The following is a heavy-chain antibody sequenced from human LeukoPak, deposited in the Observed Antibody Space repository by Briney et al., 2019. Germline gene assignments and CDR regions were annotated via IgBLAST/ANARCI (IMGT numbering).Heavy chain of an antibody. Sequence: GGSLRLSCAASGFTFSSYAMHWVRQAPGKGLEWVAVISYDGSNKYYADSVKGRFTVSSDNANNSLYLQLTSLRAEDAAVYYCATRYCTISACRAASYKSFDVWGKGTTVTVSS. V-gene: IGHV3-30-3*01. CDR2: ISYDGSNK. D-gene: IGHD2-8*01. CDR1: GFTFSSYA. J-gene: IGHJ6*04. CDR3: ATRYCTISACRAASYKSFDV.